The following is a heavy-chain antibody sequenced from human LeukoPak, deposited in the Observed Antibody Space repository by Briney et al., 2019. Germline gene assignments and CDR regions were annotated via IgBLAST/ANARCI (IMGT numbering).Heavy chain of an antibody. Sequence: PSGTLSLTCAVSGGSISSSNWWSWVRQPPGKGLEWIGEIYHSGSTNYNPSLKSRVTISVDKSKNQFSLKLSSVTAADTAVYYCARDLDRYSGYDQGGHYFDYWGQGTLVTVSS. CDR1: GGSISSSNW. V-gene: IGHV4-4*02. J-gene: IGHJ4*02. CDR2: IYHSGST. CDR3: ARDLDRYSGYDQGGHYFDY. D-gene: IGHD5-12*01.